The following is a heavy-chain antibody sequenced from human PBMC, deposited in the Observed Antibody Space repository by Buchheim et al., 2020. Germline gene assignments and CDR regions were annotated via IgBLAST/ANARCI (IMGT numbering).Heavy chain of an antibody. D-gene: IGHD3-10*01. V-gene: IGHV4-59*12. CDR1: GGSISSYY. Sequence: QVQLQESGPGLVKPSETLSLTCTVSGGSISSYYWSWIRQPPGKGLEWIGYIYHSGSTYYNPSLKSRVTISVDRSKNQFSLKLSSVTAADTAVYYCAREIPFGIYGFDPWGQGTL. CDR2: IYHSGST. CDR3: AREIPFGIYGFDP. J-gene: IGHJ5*02.